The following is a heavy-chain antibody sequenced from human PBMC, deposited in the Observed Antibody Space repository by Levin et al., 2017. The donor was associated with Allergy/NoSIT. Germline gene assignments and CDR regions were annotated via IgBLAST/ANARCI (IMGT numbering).Heavy chain of an antibody. D-gene: IGHD3-10*01. J-gene: IGHJ4*02. V-gene: IGHV3-23*01. CDR3: AERVGYYGSGSYPGEGY. CDR2: VSGSGGST. Sequence: SGVSLRLSCAASGFTFSSYAMSWVRQAPGKGLEWVSAVSGSGGSTYYADSVKGRFTISRDNSKNTLYLQMNSLRAEDTAVYYCAERVGYYGSGSYPGEGYWGQGTLVTVSS. CDR1: GFTFSSYA.